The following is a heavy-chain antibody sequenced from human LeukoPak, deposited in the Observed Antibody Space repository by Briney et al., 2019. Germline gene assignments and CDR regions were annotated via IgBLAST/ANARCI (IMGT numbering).Heavy chain of an antibody. V-gene: IGHV4-34*01. D-gene: IGHD6-13*01. J-gene: IGHJ6*02. Sequence: PSETLSLTCAVYGGSFSGYYWSWIRQPPGKGLEWIGEINHSGSTNYNPSLKSRVTISVDTSKNQFSLKLSSVTAADTAVYYCARGKSDSSSWYFTAQYYYYGMDVWGQGTTVTVSS. CDR1: GGSFSGYY. CDR2: INHSGST. CDR3: ARGKSDSSSWYFTAQYYYYGMDV.